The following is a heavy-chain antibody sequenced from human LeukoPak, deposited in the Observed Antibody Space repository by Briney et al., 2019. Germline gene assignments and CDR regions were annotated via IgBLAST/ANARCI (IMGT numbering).Heavy chain of an antibody. J-gene: IGHJ3*02. Sequence: GESLKISCKGSGYSFGNYWIGWVRQMPGKGLEWMGIIYPDDSDTRYSPSFQGQVTISVDKSISTAYLQWSSLKASDTSIYYCASQSGSYDDAFDIWGQGTMVTVSS. CDR2: IYPDDSDT. CDR3: ASQSGSYDDAFDI. D-gene: IGHD1-26*01. CDR1: GYSFGNYW. V-gene: IGHV5-51*01.